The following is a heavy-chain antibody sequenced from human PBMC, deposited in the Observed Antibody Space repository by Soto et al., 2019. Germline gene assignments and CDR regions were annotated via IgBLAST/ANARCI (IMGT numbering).Heavy chain of an antibody. Sequence: SLRLSCAASGFTFSSYSMNWVRQAPGKGLEWVSSISSSSSYIYYADSVKGRFTISRDNAKNSLYLQMNSLRAEDTAVYYCAREGPPFAFDIWGQGTMVTVSS. J-gene: IGHJ3*02. CDR3: AREGPPFAFDI. CDR2: ISSSSSYI. V-gene: IGHV3-21*01. CDR1: GFTFSSYS.